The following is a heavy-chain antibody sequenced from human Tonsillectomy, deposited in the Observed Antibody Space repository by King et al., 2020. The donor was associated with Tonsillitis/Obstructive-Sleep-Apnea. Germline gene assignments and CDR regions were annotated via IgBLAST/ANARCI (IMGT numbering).Heavy chain of an antibody. V-gene: IGHV3-30*04. CDR2: ISYDGINK. D-gene: IGHD3-3*01. J-gene: IGHJ4*02. Sequence: VQLVESRGGVVQPGRSLRLSCAASGFAFSTCAMHWVRQAPGKGLEWVALISYDGINKYYADSVKGRFTISRDNSKNTLYLQMNSLRAEDTAVYYCARGCTWSGYYRPDYWGQGTLVTVSS. CDR1: GFAFSTCA. CDR3: ARGCTWSGYYRPDY.